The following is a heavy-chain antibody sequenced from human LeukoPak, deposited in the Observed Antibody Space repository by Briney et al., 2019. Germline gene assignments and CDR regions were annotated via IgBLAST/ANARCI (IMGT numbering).Heavy chain of an antibody. CDR2: IRSKGYGGTT. CDR3: TKDAQWELRLIQGGPNEY. CDR1: GFTFGDYA. V-gene: IGHV3-49*03. J-gene: IGHJ4*02. Sequence: GRSLRLSCTASGFTFGDYAMSWFRQAPGKGLEWVGFIRSKGYGGTTEYAASVKGRFTISRDDSKSIAYLQMNSLKTEDTAVYYCTKDAQWELRLIQGGPNEYWGQGTLVTVSS. D-gene: IGHD1-26*01.